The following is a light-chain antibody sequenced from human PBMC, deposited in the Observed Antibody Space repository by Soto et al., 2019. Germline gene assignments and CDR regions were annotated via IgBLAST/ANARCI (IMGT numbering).Light chain of an antibody. Sequence: IQLIQSPASLSASVVDRVTITCRASQGISSYLAWYQQKPGKAPKLLIYAASTLQSGVPSRFSGSGSGTDFTLTISSLQPEDFATYYCQQLNSYPLTFGGGTRWIS. CDR1: QGISSY. CDR3: QQLNSYPLT. CDR2: AAS. V-gene: IGKV1-9*01. J-gene: IGKJ4*01.